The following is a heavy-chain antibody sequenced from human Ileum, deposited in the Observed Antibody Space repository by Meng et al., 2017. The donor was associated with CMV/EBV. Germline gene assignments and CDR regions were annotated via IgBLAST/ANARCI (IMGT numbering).Heavy chain of an antibody. CDR2: TDHSGST. J-gene: IGHJ4*02. CDR3: ARSFWGLSGYFEN. Sequence: GVSGGSISGSNWWSWFRQPPGKGLEWIGETDHSGSTNYNPSLKGRATILVDKSKNEIALEVRSVTAADTAVYYCARSFWGLSGYFENWGQGTLVTVS. D-gene: IGHD3-16*01. V-gene: IGHV4-4*02. CDR1: GGSISGSNW.